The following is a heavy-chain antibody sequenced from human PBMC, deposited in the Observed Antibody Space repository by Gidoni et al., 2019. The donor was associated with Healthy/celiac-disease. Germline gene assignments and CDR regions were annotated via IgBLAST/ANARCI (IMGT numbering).Heavy chain of an antibody. V-gene: IGHV1-69*01. CDR3: ARAGIVVVPAAIYYYYGMDV. J-gene: IGHJ6*02. D-gene: IGHD2-2*02. CDR1: GGTFSSYA. Sequence: QVQLVQSGAAVQKPGSSVTVSCKASGGTFSSYAISWVRQAPGQGLEWMGGIIPIFGTANYAQKFQGRVTITADESTSTAYMELSSLRSEDTAVYYCARAGIVVVPAAIYYYYGMDVWGQGTTVTVSS. CDR2: IIPIFGTA.